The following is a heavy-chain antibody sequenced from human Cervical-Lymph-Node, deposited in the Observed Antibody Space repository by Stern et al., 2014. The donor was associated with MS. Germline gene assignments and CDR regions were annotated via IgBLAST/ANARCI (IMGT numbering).Heavy chain of an antibody. Sequence: VQLVESGGGLVQPGGSLRLSCEASGFTISEYWMHWVRQAPGKVLLWVSGLNSDGNVTHYAGFVEGRFTISRDNAKNTVYLQLNNLRVEDTAVYYCANWNYLLWGQGTLVTVSS. CDR2: LNSDGNVT. V-gene: IGHV3-74*02. J-gene: IGHJ4*02. CDR1: GFTISEYW. CDR3: ANWNYLL. D-gene: IGHD1-7*01.